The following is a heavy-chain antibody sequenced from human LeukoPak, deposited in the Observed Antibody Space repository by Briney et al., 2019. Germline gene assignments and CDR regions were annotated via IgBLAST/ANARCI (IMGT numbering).Heavy chain of an antibody. CDR3: AKSQSGSCSGGSCSCDY. CDR2: ISSSSSTI. Sequence: GGSLRLSCAASGFTFSSYSMNWVRQAPGKGLEWVSYISSSSSTIYYADSVKGRFTISRDSSKSTLFLQMNSLRAEDTAVYYCAKSQSGSCSGGSCSCDYWGQGTLVTVSS. D-gene: IGHD2-15*01. CDR1: GFTFSSYS. J-gene: IGHJ4*02. V-gene: IGHV3-48*01.